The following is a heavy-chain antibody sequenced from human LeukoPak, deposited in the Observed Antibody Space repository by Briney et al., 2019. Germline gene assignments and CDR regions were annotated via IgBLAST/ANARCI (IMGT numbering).Heavy chain of an antibody. Sequence: PGGSLRLSCAAFGFTFSSYAMSWVRQAPGKGLEWVSAISGSGGYTYYADSVKGRFTISRDNSKDTLYLQMNSLRAEDTAVYYCAKGYSYGHGHDYWGQGSLVTVSS. V-gene: IGHV3-23*01. D-gene: IGHD5-18*01. CDR2: ISGSGGYT. J-gene: IGHJ4*02. CDR3: AKGYSYGHGHDY. CDR1: GFTFSSYA.